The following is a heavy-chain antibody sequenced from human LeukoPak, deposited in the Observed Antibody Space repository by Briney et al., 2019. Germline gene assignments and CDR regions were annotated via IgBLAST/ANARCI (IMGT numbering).Heavy chain of an antibody. J-gene: IGHJ4*02. D-gene: IGHD4-11*01. CDR1: GGSISSGSYY. V-gene: IGHV4-61*02. CDR3: ARVFHDYSNYVFDY. Sequence: SQTLSLTCTVSGGSISSGSYYWSWIRQPAGGGLGLIGRIYTSGSTNYIPSLKSRVTISVDTPKNQFSLKLSSVTAADTAVYYCARVFHDYSNYVFDYWGQGTLVTVSS. CDR2: IYTSGST.